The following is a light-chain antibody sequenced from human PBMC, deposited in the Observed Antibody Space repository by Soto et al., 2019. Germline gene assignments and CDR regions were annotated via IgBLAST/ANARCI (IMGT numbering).Light chain of an antibody. CDR2: GAS. CDR3: QHYNSRPLT. V-gene: IGKV3-15*01. J-gene: IGKJ4*01. Sequence: EIVMTQSPATLSVSPGEGATLSCRASQSVSSNLAWYQHKRGQAPRLLIYGASTRATGIPARFSGSGSGTEFTLSISILHSEDVAVYYCQHYNSRPLTFGGGTKVEIK. CDR1: QSVSSN.